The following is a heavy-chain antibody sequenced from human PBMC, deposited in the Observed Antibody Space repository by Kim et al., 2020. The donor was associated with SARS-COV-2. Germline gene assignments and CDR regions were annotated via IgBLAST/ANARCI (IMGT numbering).Heavy chain of an antibody. Sequence: GNTFDAGSGKGRFAISRDNSKNTVSLQMNTLRAEDTAVYYCARYHTRGLDYWGLGTLVTVSS. J-gene: IGHJ4*02. V-gene: IGHV3-53*01. CDR2: GNT. CDR3: ARYHTRGLDY. D-gene: IGHD2-2*01.